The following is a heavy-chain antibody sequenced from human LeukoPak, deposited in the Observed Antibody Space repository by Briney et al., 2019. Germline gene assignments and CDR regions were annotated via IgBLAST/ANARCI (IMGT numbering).Heavy chain of an antibody. CDR3: ARDRTIAGMDV. V-gene: IGHV4-59*12. D-gene: IGHD2/OR15-2a*01. CDR1: GGSISSYY. CDR2: IYYSGST. J-gene: IGHJ6*02. Sequence: SETLSLTCTVSGGSISSYYWSWIRQPPGKGLEWIGYIYYSGSTNYNPSLKSRVTISVDTSKNQFSLKLSSVTAADTAVYYCARDRTIAGMDVWGQGTTVTVSS.